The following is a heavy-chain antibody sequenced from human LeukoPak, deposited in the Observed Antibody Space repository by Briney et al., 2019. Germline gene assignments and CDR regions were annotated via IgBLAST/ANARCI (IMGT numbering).Heavy chain of an antibody. J-gene: IGHJ6*02. V-gene: IGHV3-7*01. D-gene: IGHD3-22*01. CDR3: ASLKGDYYDSSGYVYYYGMDV. Sequence: GGSLRLSCEASGFTLSDVWMTWVRQAPGKGLEWVANIRQDGSEGNYVDSVKGRFTISRDNSKNTLYLQMNSLRAEDTAVYYCASLKGDYYDSSGYVYYYGMDVWGQGTTVTVSS. CDR1: GFTLSDVW. CDR2: IRQDGSEG.